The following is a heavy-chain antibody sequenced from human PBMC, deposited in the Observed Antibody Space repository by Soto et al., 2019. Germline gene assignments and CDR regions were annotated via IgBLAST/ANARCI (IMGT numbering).Heavy chain of an antibody. CDR3: ARDAGGSYRPFDY. Sequence: PGGSLRLSCAASGFTFSSYSMNWVRQAPGKGLEWVSSISSSSSYIYYADSVKGRFTISRDNAKNSLYLQMNSLRAEDTAVYYCARDAGGSYRPFDYWGQGTLVTVSS. V-gene: IGHV3-21*01. CDR2: ISSSSSYI. CDR1: GFTFSSYS. D-gene: IGHD1-26*01. J-gene: IGHJ4*02.